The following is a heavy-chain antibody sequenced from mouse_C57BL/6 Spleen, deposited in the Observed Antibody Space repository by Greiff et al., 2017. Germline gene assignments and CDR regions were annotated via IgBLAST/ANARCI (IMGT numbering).Heavy chain of an antibody. J-gene: IGHJ3*01. CDR3: TRLADNSNPAWFAY. Sequence: QVHLQQSGAELVRPGASVTLSCKASGYTFTDYDMHWVKQTPVHGLEWIGAIDPETGGTAYNQKFKGKAILTADTSSSTAYMELRSLTSEDSAVYYSTRLADNSNPAWFAYWGQGTMVTVSA. V-gene: IGHV1-15*01. D-gene: IGHD2-5*01. CDR2: IDPETGGT. CDR1: GYTFTDYD.